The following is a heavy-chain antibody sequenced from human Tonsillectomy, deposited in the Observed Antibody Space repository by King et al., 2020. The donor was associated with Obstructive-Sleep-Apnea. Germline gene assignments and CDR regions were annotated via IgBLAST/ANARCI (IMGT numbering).Heavy chain of an antibody. V-gene: IGHV1-8*01. Sequence: VQLVESGAEVKKPGASVKVSCKASAYTFTSYDINWVRQAPGQGLEWMGWMNPHSGNTGYAQKFQGRLTMTRDTSISTAYMELSSLTSEDAALYFCAGGVYLDYWGQGTRVTVSS. J-gene: IGHJ4*02. CDR2: MNPHSGNT. CDR3: AGGVYLDY. CDR1: AYTFTSYD.